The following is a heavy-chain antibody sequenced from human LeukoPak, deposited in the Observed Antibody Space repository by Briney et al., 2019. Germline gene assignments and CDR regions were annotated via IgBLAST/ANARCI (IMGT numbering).Heavy chain of an antibody. D-gene: IGHD4-11*01. CDR3: ARTTTVTHYWYFDL. CDR1: GGSFSGYY. CDR2: INHSGST. J-gene: IGHJ2*01. V-gene: IGHV4-34*01. Sequence: SETLSLTCAVYGGSFSGYYWSWIRQPPGKGLEWIGEINHSGSTNYYPSLKSRVTISVDTSKNQFSLKLNSVTAADTAVYYCARTTTVTHYWYFDLWGRGTLVTVSS.